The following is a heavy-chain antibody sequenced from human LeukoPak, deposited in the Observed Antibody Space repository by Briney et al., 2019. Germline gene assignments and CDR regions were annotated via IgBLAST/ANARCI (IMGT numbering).Heavy chain of an antibody. CDR1: GFTFSSYA. CDR3: ARAGSSTSPTSLYYYYYMDV. V-gene: IGHV3-23*01. CDR2: IRGSGGST. Sequence: GGFLRLSCAASGFTFSSYAMSWVRQAPGKGLEWVSTIRGSGGSTYYADSVKGRFTISRDNAKNSLYLQMNSLRAEDTAVYYCARAGSSTSPTSLYYYYYMDVWGKGTTVTVSS. D-gene: IGHD2-2*01. J-gene: IGHJ6*03.